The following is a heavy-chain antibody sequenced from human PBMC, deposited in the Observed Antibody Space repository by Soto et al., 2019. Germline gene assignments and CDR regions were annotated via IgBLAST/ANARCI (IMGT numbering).Heavy chain of an antibody. CDR2: IYYSGST. D-gene: IGHD6-13*01. CDR1: GCSINSNSYY. V-gene: IGHV4-39*01. Sequence: SETLSLTCTVSGCSINSNSYYWGWIRQPPEKGPEWIGSIYYSGSTYYNPSLKSRVAISVDTSKNQFSLKLSSVTAADTAVYYCARGSSSWYGLYYYGMDVWGQGTTVTVSS. CDR3: ARGSSSWYGLYYYGMDV. J-gene: IGHJ6*02.